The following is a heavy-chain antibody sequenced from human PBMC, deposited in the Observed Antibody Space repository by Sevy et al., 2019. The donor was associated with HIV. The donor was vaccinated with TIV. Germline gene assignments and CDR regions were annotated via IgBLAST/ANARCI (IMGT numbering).Heavy chain of an antibody. CDR1: GGTFSSYA. J-gene: IGHJ5*02. Sequence: ASVKVSCKASGGTFSSYAISWVRQAPGQGLEWMGGIIPIFGTANYAQKFQGRVTITADKSTSTAYMELSSLRSEDTAVYYCARDQLYPGWFDPWGQRTLVTVSS. V-gene: IGHV1-69*06. D-gene: IGHD2-2*01. CDR3: ARDQLYPGWFDP. CDR2: IIPIFGTA.